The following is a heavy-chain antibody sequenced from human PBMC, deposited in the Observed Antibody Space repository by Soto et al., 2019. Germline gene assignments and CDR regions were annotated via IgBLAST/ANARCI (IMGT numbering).Heavy chain of an antibody. D-gene: IGHD3-3*01. CDR2: IIPIFGTA. CDR1: GGTFSSYS. Sequence: ASVNVSCKSSGGTFSSYSISWVRQAPGQGLEWMGGIIPIFGTANYAQKFQGRVTITADESTSTAYMELSSLRSEDTAVYYCARGLTRTIFGVVIIVRFDYWGQGTLVTVSS. CDR3: ARGLTRTIFGVVIIVRFDY. V-gene: IGHV1-69*13. J-gene: IGHJ4*02.